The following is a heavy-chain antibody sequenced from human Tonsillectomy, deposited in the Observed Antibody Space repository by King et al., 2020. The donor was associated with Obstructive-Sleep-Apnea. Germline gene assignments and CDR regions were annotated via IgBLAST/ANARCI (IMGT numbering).Heavy chain of an antibody. CDR3: ARDPIYCSGGSCSRGGMDV. D-gene: IGHD2-15*01. V-gene: IGHV3-21*01. Sequence: VQLVESGGGLVKPGGSLRLSCAASGFTFSSYSMNWVRQAPGKGLEWVSSISSSSSYIYYADSVKGRFTISRDNAKNSLYLQMNSLRAEDTAVYYCARDPIYCSGGSCSRGGMDVWGQGTTVTVSS. CDR2: ISSSSSYI. CDR1: GFTFSSYS. J-gene: IGHJ6*02.